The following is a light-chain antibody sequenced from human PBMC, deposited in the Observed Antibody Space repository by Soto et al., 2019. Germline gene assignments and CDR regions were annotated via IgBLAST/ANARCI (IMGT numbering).Light chain of an antibody. J-gene: IGLJ1*01. CDR3: SSFTSSGTRV. Sequence: QSALTQPASVSGSPGQSLTISCTGTSSDVGGYNYVSWYQQHPGKAPKVMIYEVSNRPSGVSNRFSGSKSGNTASLTISGLQVEDEADYYCSSFTSSGTRVFGTGTKLTVL. CDR2: EVS. V-gene: IGLV2-14*01. CDR1: SSDVGGYNY.